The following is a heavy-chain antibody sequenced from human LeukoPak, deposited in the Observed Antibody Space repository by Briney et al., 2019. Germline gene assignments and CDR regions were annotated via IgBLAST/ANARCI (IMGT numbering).Heavy chain of an antibody. CDR1: GGSVSSGSYY. V-gene: IGHV4-61*01. CDR3: ARDLDGDYWFDP. Sequence: PSETLSLTCTVSGGSVSSGSYYWSWIRQPPGKGLEWIGYIYYSGRANYNPSLKSRVTISVDTSKSQFSLILSSVTAADTAVYYCARDLDGDYWFDPWGQGTLVTVSS. J-gene: IGHJ5*02. CDR2: IYYSGRA. D-gene: IGHD4-17*01.